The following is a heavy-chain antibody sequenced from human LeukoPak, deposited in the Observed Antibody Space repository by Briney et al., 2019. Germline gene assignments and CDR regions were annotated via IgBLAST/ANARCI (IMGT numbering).Heavy chain of an antibody. V-gene: IGHV3-7*01. D-gene: IGHD4-17*01. CDR2: IKQDGSEK. CDR3: ASYGDYDAFDI. CDR1: GFIFSSYW. J-gene: IGHJ3*02. Sequence: GGSLRLSCAASGFIFSSYWMSWVRQAPGKGLEWVANIKQDGSEKYYVDSVKGRFTISRDNAKNSLYMQMNSLRAEDTAVYYCASYGDYDAFDIWGQGTMVTVSS.